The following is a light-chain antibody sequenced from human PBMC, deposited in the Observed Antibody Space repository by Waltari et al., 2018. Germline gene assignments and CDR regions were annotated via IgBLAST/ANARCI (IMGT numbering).Light chain of an antibody. Sequence: DIVMTQSPDSLAVSMGERVTINCKSSQSVLYSSNNKNYLAWYQQKPGQSPKLLIYWASTRESGVPDRFRGSGSGTDFTLTISSLQAEDVAVYYCQQYYGSPYTFAQGTKLEIK. V-gene: IGKV4-1*01. CDR3: QQYYGSPYT. CDR1: QSVLYSSNNKNY. J-gene: IGKJ2*01. CDR2: WAS.